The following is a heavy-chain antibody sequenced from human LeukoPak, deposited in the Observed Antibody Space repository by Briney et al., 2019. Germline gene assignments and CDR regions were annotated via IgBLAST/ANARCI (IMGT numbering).Heavy chain of an antibody. CDR3: ARDEGSGWYYFDY. Sequence: GGSLRLSCVASEFTFNNYAMSWVRQAPGKGLEWVSSISSSSSYIYYADSVKGRFTISRDNAKNSLYLQMNSLRAEDTAVYYCARDEGSGWYYFDYWGQGTLVTVSS. CDR2: ISSSSSYI. V-gene: IGHV3-21*01. D-gene: IGHD6-19*01. J-gene: IGHJ4*02. CDR1: EFTFNNYA.